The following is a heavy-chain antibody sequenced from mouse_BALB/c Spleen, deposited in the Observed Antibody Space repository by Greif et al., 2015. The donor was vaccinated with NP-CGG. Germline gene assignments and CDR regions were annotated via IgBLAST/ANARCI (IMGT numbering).Heavy chain of an antibody. CDR1: GYTFTSYY. Sequence: QVQLKESGAELVKPGASVKLSCKASGYTFTSYYMYWVKQRPGQGLEWIGEINPSNGGTNFSEKFKSKATLTVDKSSSTAYMQLSSLTSEDSAVYYCTRRTMITTGDYWGQGTTLTVSS. D-gene: IGHD2-4*01. J-gene: IGHJ2*01. CDR3: TRRTMITTGDY. V-gene: IGHV1S81*02. CDR2: INPSNGGT.